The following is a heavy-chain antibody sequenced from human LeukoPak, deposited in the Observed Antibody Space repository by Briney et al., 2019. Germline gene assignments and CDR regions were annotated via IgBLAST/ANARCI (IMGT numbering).Heavy chain of an antibody. V-gene: IGHV3-20*04. J-gene: IGHJ4*02. D-gene: IGHD6-13*01. CDR3: ARATTEAGISATGTAY. CDR1: GFTFGDFG. Sequence: RTGGSLRLSCAASGFTFGDFGMTWVRQAPGKGLEWVSTVNWNGDSTGYGDSVKGRFTISRDNAKNSLYLQMNSLRAEDTAVYYCARATTEAGISATGTAYWGQGTLVTVSS. CDR2: VNWNGDST.